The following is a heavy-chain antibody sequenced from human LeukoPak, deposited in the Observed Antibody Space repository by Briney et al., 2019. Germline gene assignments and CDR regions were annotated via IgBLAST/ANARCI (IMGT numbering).Heavy chain of an antibody. Sequence: GGSLRLSCAASGFTFSSYALSWVRQAPGKGLEWVSAISGSGGSTYYADSVKGRFTISRDNSKNTLYLQMNSLRAEDTAVYYCATNLYYYDSSGDYWGQGTLVTVSS. D-gene: IGHD3-22*01. V-gene: IGHV3-23*01. CDR1: GFTFSSYA. CDR3: ATNLYYYDSSGDY. CDR2: ISGSGGST. J-gene: IGHJ4*02.